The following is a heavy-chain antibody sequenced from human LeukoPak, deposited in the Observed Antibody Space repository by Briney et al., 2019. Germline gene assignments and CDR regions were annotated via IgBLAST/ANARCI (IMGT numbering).Heavy chain of an antibody. J-gene: IGHJ4*02. CDR1: GFTFSSYS. Sequence: GGSLRLSCAASGFTFSSYSMNWVRQAPGKGLDWVSYISSSRSTIYYADSVKGRFTISRDNAKNSLYLQMNSLRAEDTAVYCCATDSSGLNDYWGQGTLVTVSS. D-gene: IGHD3-22*01. CDR2: ISSSRSTI. CDR3: ATDSSGLNDY. V-gene: IGHV3-48*04.